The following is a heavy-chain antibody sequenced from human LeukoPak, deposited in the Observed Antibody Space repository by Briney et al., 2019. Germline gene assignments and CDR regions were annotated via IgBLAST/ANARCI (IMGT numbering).Heavy chain of an antibody. V-gene: IGHV3-21*01. CDR3: ARVAAAELYAFDI. CDR1: GFTFSDYS. CDR2: ISSSSSFI. Sequence: GGSLRLSCAASGFTFSDYSMNWVRQAPGKGLEWVSFISSSSSFIYYADSVKGRFTISRDYAKNSLYLQMNSLRAEDTAVYYCARVAAAELYAFDIWGQGTMVTVSS. J-gene: IGHJ3*02. D-gene: IGHD6-13*01.